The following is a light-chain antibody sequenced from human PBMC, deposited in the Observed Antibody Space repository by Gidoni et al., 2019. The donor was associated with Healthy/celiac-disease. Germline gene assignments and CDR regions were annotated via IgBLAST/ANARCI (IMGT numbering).Light chain of an antibody. J-gene: IGLJ2*01. V-gene: IGLV3-21*02. CDR2: DDS. CDR1: NIGSKS. CDR3: QVWDSSSDLHVV. Sequence: SSVLPHPPSASVAPGQTARITCGGNNIGSKSVHWYQQKPGQAPVLVVYDDSDRPSGIPERFSGSNSGNTATLTISRVEAGDEADYYCQVWDSSSDLHVVFGGGTKLTVL.